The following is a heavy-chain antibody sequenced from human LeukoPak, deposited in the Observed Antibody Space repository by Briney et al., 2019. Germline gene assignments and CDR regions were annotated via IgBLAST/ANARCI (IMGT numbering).Heavy chain of an antibody. CDR2: TGSNGVT. CDR1: GFTFRTYA. D-gene: IGHD3-22*01. Sequence: GGSLRLSCTCSGFTFRTYAFSWVRQAPGKGLEWVSATGSNGVTYYADSVKGRFTISRDNSKNALYLQMNGLRADDTAVYYCGIRDTSDYYVFWGQGTLVTVSS. V-gene: IGHV3-23*01. CDR3: GIRDTSDYYVF. J-gene: IGHJ4*02.